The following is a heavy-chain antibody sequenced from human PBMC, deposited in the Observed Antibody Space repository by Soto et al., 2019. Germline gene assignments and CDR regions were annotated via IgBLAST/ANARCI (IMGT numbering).Heavy chain of an antibody. D-gene: IGHD5-12*01. Sequence: EVQLVESGGGLVQPGGSLRLSCAASGFTFSSYSMNWVRQAPGKGLEWVSYISSSSSTIYYADSVKGRFTISRDNAKNSLYLQMNSLRDEDTAVYYCARSGVAYSGYDYYFDYGGQGTLVTVSS. CDR2: ISSSSSTI. CDR1: GFTFSSYS. CDR3: ARSGVAYSGYDYYFDY. V-gene: IGHV3-48*02. J-gene: IGHJ4*02.